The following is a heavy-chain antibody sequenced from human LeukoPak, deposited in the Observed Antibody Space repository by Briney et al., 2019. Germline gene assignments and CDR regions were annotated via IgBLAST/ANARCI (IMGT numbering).Heavy chain of an antibody. CDR1: GGSVSSGSYY. CDR2: IYYSGST. Sequence: DPSETLSLTCTVSGGSVSSGSYYWSWIRQPPGKGLEWIGYIYYSGSTNYNPSLKSRVTISVDTSKNQFSLKLSSVTAAGTAVYYCARVRSSDDAFDIWGQGTMVTVSS. CDR3: ARVRSSDDAFDI. J-gene: IGHJ3*02. D-gene: IGHD6-6*01. V-gene: IGHV4-61*01.